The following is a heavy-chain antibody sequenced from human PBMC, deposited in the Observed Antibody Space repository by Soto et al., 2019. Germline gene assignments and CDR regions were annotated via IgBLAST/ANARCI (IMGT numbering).Heavy chain of an antibody. J-gene: IGHJ5*02. CDR1: GFTFSSYS. D-gene: IGHD3-16*02. CDR3: ARDREYDYLWGSYRPDWFDP. Sequence: EVQLVESGGGLVKPGGSLRLSCAASGFTFSSYSMNWVRQAPGKGLEWVSSISSSSSYIYYADSVKGRFTISRDNAKNSLYLQMNSLRAEDTAVYYCARDREYDYLWGSYRPDWFDPWGQGTLVTVSS. CDR2: ISSSSSYI. V-gene: IGHV3-21*01.